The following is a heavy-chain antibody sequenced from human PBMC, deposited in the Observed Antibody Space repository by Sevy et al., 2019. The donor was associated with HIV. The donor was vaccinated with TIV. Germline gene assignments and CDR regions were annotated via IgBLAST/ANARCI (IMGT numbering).Heavy chain of an antibody. D-gene: IGHD3-10*01. CDR2: ISSSGVST. CDR1: GFTFSSYA. CDR3: ARDISPSNYYGSGSYVY. Sequence: GGSLSLSCAASGFTFSSYAMSWVRQAPGKGLEWVSTISSSGVSTYYADSVKGRFTISRDNSKNTLHLQMNSLRAEDTAVYYCARDISPSNYYGSGSYVYWGQGTQVTVSS. V-gene: IGHV3-23*01. J-gene: IGHJ4*02.